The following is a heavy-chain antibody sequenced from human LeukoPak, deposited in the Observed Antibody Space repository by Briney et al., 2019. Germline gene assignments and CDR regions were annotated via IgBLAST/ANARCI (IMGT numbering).Heavy chain of an antibody. D-gene: IGHD6-13*01. J-gene: IGHJ4*02. CDR2: ISSSSSTI. CDR3: AVDRSSSWSAFDH. CDR1: GFAFSSYS. V-gene: IGHV3-48*01. Sequence: PGGSLRLSCAASGFAFSSYSMNWVRRAPGKGLEWVSYISSSSSTIYYADSVKGRFTISRDNSENTLYLHMNSLRAEDTAIYYCAVDRSSSWSAFDHWGQGTLVTVSS.